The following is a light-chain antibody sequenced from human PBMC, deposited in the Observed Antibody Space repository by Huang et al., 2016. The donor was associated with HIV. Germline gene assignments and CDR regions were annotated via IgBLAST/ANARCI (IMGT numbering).Light chain of an antibody. CDR1: RSVSSN. V-gene: IGKV3-15*01. Sequence: IVMTQYPATLSVCPGERVTVSCRANRSVSSNLAWYQQRPGQVPRLLIYGSSTRAPGIPARFSGSGSGTDFSLTISSLQSEDFALYYCQQYNNWLLSFGGGTRVDI. CDR2: GSS. J-gene: IGKJ4*01. CDR3: QQYNNWLLS.